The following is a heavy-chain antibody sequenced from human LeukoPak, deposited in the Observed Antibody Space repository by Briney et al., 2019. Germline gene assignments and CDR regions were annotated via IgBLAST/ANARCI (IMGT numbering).Heavy chain of an antibody. CDR3: ARNIATTIFGVVIRRDWFDP. CDR2: ISAYNGNT. J-gene: IGHJ5*02. CDR1: GYTFTSYG. Sequence: ASVKVSCKASGYTFTSYGISWVRQAPGQGLEWMGWISAYNGNTNYAQKLQGRVTMTTDTSTSTAYMELRSLRSDDTAVYYCARNIATTIFGVVIRRDWFDPWGQGTLVTVSS. V-gene: IGHV1-18*01. D-gene: IGHD3-3*01.